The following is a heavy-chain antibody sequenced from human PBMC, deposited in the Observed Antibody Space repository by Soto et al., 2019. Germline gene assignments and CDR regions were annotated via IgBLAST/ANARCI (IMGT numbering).Heavy chain of an antibody. D-gene: IGHD1-26*01. J-gene: IGHJ4*02. Sequence: KPSETLSLTCTVSGGSISSFYWSWIRQPPGKGLEWIGFISYSGSTSYNPSLNSRVTISVDTSKNHFSLKLTSVTAADTALYYCARYSGTDYVYWGQGTLVTVSS. CDR2: ISYSGST. V-gene: IGHV4-59*01. CDR1: GGSISSFY. CDR3: ARYSGTDYVY.